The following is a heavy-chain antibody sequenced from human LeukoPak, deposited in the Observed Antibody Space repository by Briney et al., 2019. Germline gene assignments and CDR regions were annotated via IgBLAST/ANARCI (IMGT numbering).Heavy chain of an antibody. CDR1: GFTFTNYW. J-gene: IGHJ4*02. CDR3: ATYLRSGPIDF. D-gene: IGHD2-21*01. CDR2: IKYDVSEK. Sequence: GGSLRLSCAASGFTFTNYWMSWVRQAPGKGLEWVANIKYDVSEKYYVDSVRGRFTISRDNAKNSLYLQMNSLRAEDTAVYYCATYLRSGPIDFWGQGTLVTVSS. V-gene: IGHV3-7*01.